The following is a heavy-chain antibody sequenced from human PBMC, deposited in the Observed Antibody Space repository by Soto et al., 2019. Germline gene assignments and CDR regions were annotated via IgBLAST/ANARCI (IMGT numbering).Heavy chain of an antibody. Sequence: QVQLQQWGAGLLKPSETLSLTCAVYGGSFSGYYWSWIRQPPGKGLEWMGEINHSGSTNYNPSLKIRVTRSVDTSKNQFSLKLSSVTAADTAVYYCARGLAVTTPWYWYYYMDVWGKGTTVTVSS. CDR1: GGSFSGYY. V-gene: IGHV4-34*01. D-gene: IGHD4-17*01. CDR3: ARGLAVTTPWYWYYYMDV. CDR2: INHSGST. J-gene: IGHJ6*03.